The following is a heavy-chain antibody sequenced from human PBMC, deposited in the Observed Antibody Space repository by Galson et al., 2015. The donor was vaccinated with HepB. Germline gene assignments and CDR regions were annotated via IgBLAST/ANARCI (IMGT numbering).Heavy chain of an antibody. CDR3: ARDISGDGVDY. Sequence: SLRLSCAASGFTFSDYYMSWIRQAPGKGLEWVSYISSSSSYTNYADSVKGRFTISRDNAKNSLYLQVNSLRAEDTAVYYCARDISGDGVDYWGQGTLVTVSS. CDR1: GFTFSDYY. CDR2: ISSSSSYT. V-gene: IGHV3-11*05. J-gene: IGHJ4*02. D-gene: IGHD1-26*01.